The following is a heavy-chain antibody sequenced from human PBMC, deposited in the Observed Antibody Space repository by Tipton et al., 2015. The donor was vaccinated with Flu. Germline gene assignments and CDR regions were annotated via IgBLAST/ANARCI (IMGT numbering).Heavy chain of an antibody. J-gene: IGHJ5*01. V-gene: IGHV4-61*02. CDR1: GGSIGSGNYY. CDR3: ARRDFSNYVSEPRNWFDF. CDR2: IYTSGST. D-gene: IGHD4-11*01. Sequence: TLSLTCTVSGGSIGSGNYYWSWIRQPAGKGLEWIGRIYTSGSTSYNPSLKSRVTISVDTSKNQFSLKLTSVTAADTAVYFCARRDFSNYVSEPRNWFDFWGQGTLVTVSS.